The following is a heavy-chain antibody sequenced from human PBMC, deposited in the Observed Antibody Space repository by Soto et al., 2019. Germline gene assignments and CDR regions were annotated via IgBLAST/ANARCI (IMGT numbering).Heavy chain of an antibody. J-gene: IGHJ5*02. Sequence: SETLSLTCAVSGGSISSSNWWSWVRQPPGKGLEWIGEIYHSGSTNYNPSLKSRVTISVDKSKNQFSLKLSSVTAADTAVYYCARDLFSGYDNWFDPWGQGTLVTVYS. D-gene: IGHD5-12*01. CDR1: GGSISSSNW. CDR3: ARDLFSGYDNWFDP. CDR2: IYHSGST. V-gene: IGHV4-4*02.